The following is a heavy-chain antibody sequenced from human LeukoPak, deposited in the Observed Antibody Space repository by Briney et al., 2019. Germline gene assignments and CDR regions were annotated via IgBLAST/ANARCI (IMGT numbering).Heavy chain of an antibody. Sequence: SETLSLTCTVSGGSISSSSYYWGWLRQPTGKGLEWIGSMHYSGTTYYNSSLKSRVTISVDTSKNQFSLKLSSVTAADTAVYYCARHRSGGYYYYYGMDVWGQGTTVTVSS. CDR2: MHYSGTT. CDR3: ARHRSGGYYYYYGMDV. V-gene: IGHV4-39*01. D-gene: IGHD4-23*01. J-gene: IGHJ6*02. CDR1: GGSISSSSYY.